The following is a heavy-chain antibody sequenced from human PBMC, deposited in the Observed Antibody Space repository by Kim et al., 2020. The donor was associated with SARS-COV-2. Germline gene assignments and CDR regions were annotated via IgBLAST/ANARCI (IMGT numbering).Heavy chain of an antibody. Sequence: GGSLRLSCAASGFSLSYFYMSWIRQPPGKGLEWISYISSDGKTTNYADSVKGRFTISRDDANKILYLQLNSLRVDDTAVYYCTKGVGLGNWGQGTLVTVSS. CDR3: TKGVGLGN. CDR2: ISSDGKTT. CDR1: GFSLSYFY. D-gene: IGHD1-26*01. J-gene: IGHJ4*02. V-gene: IGHV3-11*04.